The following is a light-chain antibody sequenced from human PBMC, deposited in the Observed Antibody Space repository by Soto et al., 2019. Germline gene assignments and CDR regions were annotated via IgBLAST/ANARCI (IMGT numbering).Light chain of an antibody. J-gene: IGLJ1*01. Sequence: QSVLTQPRSVSGSPGQSVTISCTGTSSDVGGYNYVSWYQQHPGKAPKLMIYDVSKRPSGVPDRFSGSKSGNMASLTISGLQAEDEADYYCCSYAGSYTLGVYVFGTGTKLTVL. CDR3: CSYAGSYTLGVYV. CDR1: SSDVGGYNY. CDR2: DVS. V-gene: IGLV2-11*01.